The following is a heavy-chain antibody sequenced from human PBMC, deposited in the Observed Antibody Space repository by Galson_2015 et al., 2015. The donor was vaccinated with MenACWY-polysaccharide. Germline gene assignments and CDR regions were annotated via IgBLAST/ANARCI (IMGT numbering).Heavy chain of an antibody. V-gene: IGHV3-7*01. D-gene: IGHD3-3*01. CDR2: IKQSGTEK. CDR3: ARARSWSGYFAFDF. CDR1: GFPFSGSW. J-gene: IGHJ3*01. Sequence: SLRLSCAASGFPFSGSWMTWIRQTPGKGLEWVATIKQSGTEKYYVDSVEGRFTVSRDNAENSLYLQMNSLGAEDTAVYYCARARSWSGYFAFDFWGQGTMVTVSS.